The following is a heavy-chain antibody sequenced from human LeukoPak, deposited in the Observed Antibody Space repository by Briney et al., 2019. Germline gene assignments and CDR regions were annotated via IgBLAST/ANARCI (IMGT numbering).Heavy chain of an antibody. J-gene: IGHJ1*01. D-gene: IGHD2-2*01. CDR3: ARHLGCSSTSCPKGY. CDR2: ISAYNGDT. Sequence: GASVKVSCKASGYTFTSYGISWVRQAPGQGLEWMGWISAYNGDTNYAQKLQGRVTMTTDTSTSTAYMELRSLRSDDTAVYYYARHLGCSSTSCPKGYWGQGTLVTVSS. CDR1: GYTFTSYG. V-gene: IGHV1-18*01.